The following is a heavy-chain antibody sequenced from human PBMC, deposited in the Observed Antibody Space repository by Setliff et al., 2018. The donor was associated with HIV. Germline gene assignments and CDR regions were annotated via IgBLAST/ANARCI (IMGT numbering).Heavy chain of an antibody. CDR1: GGSISSNNYY. CDR3: ARQGLVLVPASIDWRLPPSPIDY. CDR2: IYYSGST. D-gene: IGHD2-2*01. J-gene: IGHJ4*02. V-gene: IGHV4-39*01. Sequence: PSETLSLTCTVSGGSISSNNYYWGWFRQPSGKGLEWIASIYYSGSTYYTPSLKSRITISEDTSKNQFSLRLSSVTAAGTAVYYCARQGLVLVPASIDWRLPPSPIDYWGQGALVTVSS.